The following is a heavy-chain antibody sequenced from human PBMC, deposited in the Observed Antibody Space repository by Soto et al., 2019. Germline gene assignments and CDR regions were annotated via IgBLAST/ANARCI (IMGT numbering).Heavy chain of an antibody. J-gene: IGHJ5*02. D-gene: IGHD2-8*01. CDR1: GFTFSSYA. V-gene: IGHV3-23*01. CDR2: ISGSGGST. CDR3: AKDQASGPGVSHFDP. Sequence: GGSLRLSCAASGFTFSSYAMSWVRQAPGKGLEWVSAISGSGGSTYYADSVKGRFTISRDNSKNTLYLQMNSLRAEDTAVCSCAKDQASGPGVSHFDPWGQGTLVTVSS.